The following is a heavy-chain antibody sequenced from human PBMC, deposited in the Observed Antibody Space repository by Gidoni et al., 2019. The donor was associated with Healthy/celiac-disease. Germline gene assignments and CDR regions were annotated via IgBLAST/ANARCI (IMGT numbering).Heavy chain of an antibody. CDR2: NYYSGST. V-gene: IGHV4-31*02. Sequence: GSISSGGYYWSWIRQHPGKGLEWIGYNYYSGSTYYNPSLKSRVTISVDTSKNQFSMKRSSVAAANAAVYYCARAPLFDPWGQGTLVTVSS. J-gene: IGHJ5*02. CDR3: ARAPLFDP. CDR1: GSISSGGYY.